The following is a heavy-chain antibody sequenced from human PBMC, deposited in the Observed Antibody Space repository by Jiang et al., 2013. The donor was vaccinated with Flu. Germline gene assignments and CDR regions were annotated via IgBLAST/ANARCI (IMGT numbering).Heavy chain of an antibody. Sequence: KPTQTLTLTCSFSGFSLSASEMSVSWIRQTPGKALEWLARIDWDDDKYYSASLRTRLTISKDTSKNQVVLTMTNMDPVDTATYYCARIRKMGGGYTYGFADYWGQGTLVTVSS. CDR3: ARIRKMGGGYTYGFADY. CDR1: GFSLSASEMS. V-gene: IGHV2-70*11. D-gene: IGHD5-18*01. CDR2: IDWDDDK. J-gene: IGHJ4*02.